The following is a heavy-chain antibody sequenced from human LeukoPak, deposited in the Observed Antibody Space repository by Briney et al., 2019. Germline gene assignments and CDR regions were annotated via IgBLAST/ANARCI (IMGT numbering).Heavy chain of an antibody. J-gene: IGHJ5*02. D-gene: IGHD3-3*01. Sequence: SETLSLTCPVSGGSISSYYWSWIRQPPGKGLEWIGYIYYSGSTNYNPSLKSRVTISVDTSKNQFSLKLSSVTAADTAVYYCARLDKWSQRNNWFDPWGQGTLVTVSS. CDR2: IYYSGST. CDR3: ARLDKWSQRNNWFDP. V-gene: IGHV4-59*08. CDR1: GGSISSYY.